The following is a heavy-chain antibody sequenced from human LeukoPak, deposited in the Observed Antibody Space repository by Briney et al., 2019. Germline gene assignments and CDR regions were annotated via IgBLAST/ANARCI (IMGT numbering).Heavy chain of an antibody. Sequence: SETLSLTCTVSGGSISSSSYYWGWIRQPPGKGLEWIGSIYYSGSTYYNPSLKSRVTISVDTSKNQFSLKLSSLTAADTAVYFCAGDPYCGGDCWGYWGQGALVTVSS. V-gene: IGHV4-39*07. CDR1: GGSISSSSYY. CDR3: AGDPYCGGDCWGY. J-gene: IGHJ4*02. D-gene: IGHD2-21*02. CDR2: IYYSGST.